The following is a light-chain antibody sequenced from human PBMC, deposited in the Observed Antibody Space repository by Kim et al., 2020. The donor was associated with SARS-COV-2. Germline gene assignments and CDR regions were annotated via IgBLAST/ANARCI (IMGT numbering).Light chain of an antibody. V-gene: IGLV3-19*01. CDR1: SLRSYY. CDR3: NSRDSNDNVV. Sequence: SSELTQDPAVSVALGQTVRITCQGDSLRSYYATWYQQKPGQAPKVVIYGKDNRPSGIPDRFSGSSSGNTAYSTITGTQAGDEADYYCNSRDSNDNVVFGGGTQLTVL. J-gene: IGLJ2*01. CDR2: GKD.